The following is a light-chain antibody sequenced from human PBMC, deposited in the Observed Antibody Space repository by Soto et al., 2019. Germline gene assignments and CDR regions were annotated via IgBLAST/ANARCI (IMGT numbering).Light chain of an antibody. J-gene: IGLJ1*01. CDR1: ISNIGAGYD. CDR2: GNS. CDR3: QSYDSSRSGYV. Sequence: QSVLTQPPSVSGAPGQRVTISCTGSISNIGAGYDVHWYQQLPGTAPKLLIYGNSNRPSGVPDRFSGSKSGTSASLAITGLQAEDEADYYCQSYDSSRSGYVFGTGTKLTVL. V-gene: IGLV1-40*01.